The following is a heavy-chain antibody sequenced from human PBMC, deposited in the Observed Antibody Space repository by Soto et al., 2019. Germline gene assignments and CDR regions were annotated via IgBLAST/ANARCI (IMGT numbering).Heavy chain of an antibody. CDR3: AREIVDAVTTAWSLDL. CDR2: IGRGGDT. J-gene: IGHJ2*01. Sequence: EVQLVESGGGLVQPGGSLRLSCAASGFTFSSSDMHWVRQSKGKGLEWVSAIGRGGDTYYPDSVKGRFTISRENAKNSLYLQMNSLGDGDTAVYYCAREIVDAVTTAWSLDLWGRGTLVIVSS. V-gene: IGHV3-13*01. CDR1: GFTFSSSD. D-gene: IGHD4-17*01.